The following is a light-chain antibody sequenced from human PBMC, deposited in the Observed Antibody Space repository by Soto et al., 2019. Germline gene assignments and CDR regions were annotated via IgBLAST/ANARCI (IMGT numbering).Light chain of an antibody. CDR3: QAGRTWPPIT. CDR2: GAS. J-gene: IGKJ5*01. CDR1: QSVSNNY. Sequence: IRVSLSAVAVSLSTEERATLSCRASQSVSNNYLAWYQQKPGQAPRLLIYGASNRATGIPDRFSGSGSGTDFTLTISILQSEDFAVYYRQAGRTWPPITSCQRARLE. V-gene: IGKV3D-20*02.